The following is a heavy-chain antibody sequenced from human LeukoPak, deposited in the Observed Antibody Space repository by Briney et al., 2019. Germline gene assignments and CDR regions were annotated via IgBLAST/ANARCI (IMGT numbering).Heavy chain of an antibody. CDR3: ASSPDNNWFDP. CDR1: GFTFSSYG. D-gene: IGHD3-9*01. Sequence: GSLRLSCAASGFTFSSYGMHWVRQAPGKGLEWVAVIWYDGSNKYYADSVKGRFTISRDNSKNTLYLQMNSLRAEDTAVYYCASSPDNNWFDPWGQGTLVTVTS. J-gene: IGHJ5*02. CDR2: IWYDGSNK. V-gene: IGHV3-33*01.